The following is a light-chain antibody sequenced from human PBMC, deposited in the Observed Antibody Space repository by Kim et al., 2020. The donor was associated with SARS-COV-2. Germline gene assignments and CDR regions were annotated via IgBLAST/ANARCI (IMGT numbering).Light chain of an antibody. J-gene: IGKJ4*01. CDR3: QQYGQSLS. CDR2: GAA. CDR1: QNVSSSY. V-gene: IGKV3-20*01. Sequence: LSPGERATRSWRASQNVSSSYLAGYQPKPGEAPRLLGYGAAGREAGIPDRFSGRGSGTDVTLNISRKEPEDFAVYYCQQYGQSLSFGGGTKVDIK.